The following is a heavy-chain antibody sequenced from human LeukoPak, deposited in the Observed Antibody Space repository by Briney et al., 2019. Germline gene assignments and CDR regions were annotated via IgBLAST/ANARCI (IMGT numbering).Heavy chain of an antibody. D-gene: IGHD5-24*01. CDR2: ISGSGGST. V-gene: IGHV3-23*01. Sequence: GGSLRLSCAASGFTFSSYAMSWVRQAPGKGLEWVSAISGSGGSTYYADSVKGRFTISRDNSKNTLYLQMNSLRAEDTAVYYCAETGDGYNYPFDYWGQGTLVTVSS. CDR1: GFTFSSYA. CDR3: AETGDGYNYPFDY. J-gene: IGHJ4*02.